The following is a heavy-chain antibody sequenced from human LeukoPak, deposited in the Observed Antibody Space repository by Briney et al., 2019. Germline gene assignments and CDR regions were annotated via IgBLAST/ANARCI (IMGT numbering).Heavy chain of an antibody. CDR3: ARGDRQYYYDSSGYYYEGY. Sequence: GGSPRLSCAASGFTFSSYAMHWVRQAPGKGLEYVSAISSNGGSTYYANSVKGRFTTSRDNSKNTLYLQMGSLRAEDMAVYYCARGDRQYYYDSSGYYYEGYWGQGTLVTVSS. CDR2: ISSNGGST. V-gene: IGHV3-64*01. CDR1: GFTFSSYA. D-gene: IGHD3-22*01. J-gene: IGHJ4*02.